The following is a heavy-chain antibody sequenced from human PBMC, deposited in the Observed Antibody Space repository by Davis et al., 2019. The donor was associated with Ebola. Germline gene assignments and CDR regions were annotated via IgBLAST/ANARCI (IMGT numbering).Heavy chain of an antibody. J-gene: IGHJ4*02. CDR3: ARIGQDDY. CDR2: IYHSGST. CDR1: GYSISSGYY. Sequence: PSETLSLTCAVSGYSISSGYYWGWIRQPPGKGLEWIGSIYHSGSTYYNPSLKSRVTISVDTSKNQFSLKLSSVTAADTAVYYCARIGQDDYWGQGTLVTVSS. V-gene: IGHV4-38-2*01.